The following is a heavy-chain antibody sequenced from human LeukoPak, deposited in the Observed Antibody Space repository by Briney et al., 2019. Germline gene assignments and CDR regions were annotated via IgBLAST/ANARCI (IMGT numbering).Heavy chain of an antibody. J-gene: IGHJ4*02. CDR3: ARLDGGLMVRGVKSFDY. CDR1: GYSFSSSW. Sequence: GESLKISCKGSGYSFSSSWIGWLRQMPGNGLEWMGVIYPGDSDTKYSPSFEGQVTISVDKAISTAYLHWSSLKASDTAVYFCARLDGGLMVRGVKSFDYWGQGTLVTVSS. D-gene: IGHD3-10*01. V-gene: IGHV5-51*01. CDR2: IYPGDSDT.